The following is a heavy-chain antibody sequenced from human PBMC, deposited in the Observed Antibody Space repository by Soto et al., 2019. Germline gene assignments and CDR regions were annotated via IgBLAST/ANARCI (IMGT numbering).Heavy chain of an antibody. J-gene: IGHJ4*02. Sequence: QVQLQESGPGLVKPSETLSLTCTVSGGSISSYYWSWIRQPPGKGLEWIGYIYYSGSTNYNPSLKSRVTISVDTSKNQFSLKLSSVTAADTAVYYCARSSETGVNTAYWGQGTLVTVSS. CDR3: ARSSETGVNTAY. V-gene: IGHV4-59*01. CDR2: IYYSGST. CDR1: GGSISSYY. D-gene: IGHD3-10*01.